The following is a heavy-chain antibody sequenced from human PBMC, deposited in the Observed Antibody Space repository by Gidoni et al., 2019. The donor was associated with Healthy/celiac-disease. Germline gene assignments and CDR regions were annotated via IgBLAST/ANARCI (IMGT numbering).Heavy chain of an antibody. CDR1: GFNFSSYA. CDR3: AKDGHGLLHYYDSSGYYFSY. V-gene: IGHV3-23*01. CDR2: ISGSGGST. J-gene: IGHJ4*02. Sequence: EVQLLESGGGLVQPGGSLRLSCAASGFNFSSYAMSWVRQAPGKGLEWVSAISGSGGSTYYADSVKGRFTISRDNSKNTLYLQMNSLRAEDTAVYYCAKDGHGLLHYYDSSGYYFSYWGQGTLVTVSS. D-gene: IGHD3-22*01.